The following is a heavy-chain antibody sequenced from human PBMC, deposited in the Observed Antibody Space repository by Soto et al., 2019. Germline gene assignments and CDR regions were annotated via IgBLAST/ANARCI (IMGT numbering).Heavy chain of an antibody. J-gene: IGHJ4*02. Sequence: ASVKVSCKASGYTFTSYGTSWVRQAPGQGLEWMGRINAYNGNTNYAQKFQGRVTMTRDTSTSTVYMELSSLRSEDTAVYYCTRGVIIAAAAYFDYWGQGTLVTVSS. CDR3: TRGVIIAAAAYFDY. D-gene: IGHD6-13*01. V-gene: IGHV1-18*01. CDR2: INAYNGNT. CDR1: GYTFTSYG.